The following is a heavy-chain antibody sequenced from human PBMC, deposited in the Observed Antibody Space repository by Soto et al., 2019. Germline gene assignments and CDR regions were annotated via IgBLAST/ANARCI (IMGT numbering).Heavy chain of an antibody. CDR1: GGSLTSNNW. J-gene: IGHJ4*02. CDR2: IYRTGST. CDR3: ASRDPGTSVDY. Sequence: SQTLSLTCAVSGGSLTSNNWWTWVRQPPGQGLEWIGEIYRTGSTNYNPSLKSRVTISLDKSEKQISLKVNSLTAADTAVYYCASRDPGTSVDYWGQGTLVTVSS. D-gene: IGHD1-7*01. V-gene: IGHV4-4*02.